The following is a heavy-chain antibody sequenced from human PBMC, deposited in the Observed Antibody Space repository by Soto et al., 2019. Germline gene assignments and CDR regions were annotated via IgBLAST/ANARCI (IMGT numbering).Heavy chain of an antibody. CDR3: ARGPHSSGWGSVYYYGMDV. Sequence: PGGSLRLSCAASGFTVSSNYMSWVRQAPGKGLEWVSVIYSGGSTYYADSVKGRFTISRDNSKNTLYLQMNSLRAEDTAVYYCARGPHSSGWGSVYYYGMDVWGQGTTVTVSS. J-gene: IGHJ6*02. V-gene: IGHV3-66*01. D-gene: IGHD6-19*01. CDR1: GFTVSSNY. CDR2: IYSGGST.